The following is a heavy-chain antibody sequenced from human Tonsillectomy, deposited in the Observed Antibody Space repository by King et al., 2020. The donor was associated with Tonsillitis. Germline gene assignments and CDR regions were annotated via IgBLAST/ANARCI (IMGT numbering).Heavy chain of an antibody. CDR1: GFSLTTSGVG. Sequence: TLKESGPTLVKPTQTLTLTCTFSGFSLTTSGVGVGWIRQPPGEALEWLALIYWDDDKRYSPSLRSRLTITKDTSKNQVVLTMTNMDPVDTATYFCAHWSIDLLAFNYWGQGTLVTVSS. J-gene: IGHJ4*02. CDR3: AHWSIDLLAFNY. D-gene: IGHD6-6*01. CDR2: IYWDDDK. V-gene: IGHV2-5*02.